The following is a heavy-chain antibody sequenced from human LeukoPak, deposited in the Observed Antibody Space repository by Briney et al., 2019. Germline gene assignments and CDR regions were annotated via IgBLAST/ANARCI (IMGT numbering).Heavy chain of an antibody. CDR2: IYYSGST. V-gene: IGHV4-59*01. Sequence: PSETLSLTCTVSGGSISSYYWSWIRQPPGKGLEWIGYIYYSGSTNYNPSLKSRVTISVDTSKNQFSLKLSSVTAADTAVYYCARSSVGAPEPLLHYYYGMDVWGQGTTVTVSS. J-gene: IGHJ6*02. CDR3: ARSSVGAPEPLLHYYYGMDV. D-gene: IGHD1-1*01. CDR1: GGSISSYY.